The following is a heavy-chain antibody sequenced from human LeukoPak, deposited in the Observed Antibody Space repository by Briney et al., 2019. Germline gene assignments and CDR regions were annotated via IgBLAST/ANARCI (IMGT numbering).Heavy chain of an antibody. CDR3: ARYSAPVTSIDY. V-gene: IGHV4-61*01. CDR2: IYHSGST. CDR1: AGSITSGSHH. D-gene: IGHD2-21*02. J-gene: IGHJ4*02. Sequence: SETLSLTYTVSAGSITSGSHHWGWIRQPPGKGLEWIGYIYHSGSTNYNPSLKSRVTISVDTSKNQFSLMLSSVTAADTAVYYCARYSAPVTSIDYWGQGTLVTVSS.